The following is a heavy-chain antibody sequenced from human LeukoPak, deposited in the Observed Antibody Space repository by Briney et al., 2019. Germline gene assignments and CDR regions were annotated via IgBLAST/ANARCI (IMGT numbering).Heavy chain of an antibody. CDR3: ATTSGRVATIYYYYYYGMDV. J-gene: IGHJ6*02. CDR2: FDPEDGET. V-gene: IGHV1-24*01. Sequence: ASVKVSCKVSGYTLTELSMHWVRQAPGKGLEWMGGFDPEDGETIYAQKFQGRVTMTEDTSTDTAYMELSSLRSEDTAVYYCATTSGRVATIYYYYYYGMDVWGQGTTVTVSS. D-gene: IGHD5-12*01. CDR1: GYTLTELS.